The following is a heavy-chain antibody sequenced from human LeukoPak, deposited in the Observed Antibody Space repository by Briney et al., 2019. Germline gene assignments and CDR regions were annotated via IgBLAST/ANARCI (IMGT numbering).Heavy chain of an antibody. D-gene: IGHD3-3*02. V-gene: IGHV1-2*02. CDR3: ARGPFLEWLFPYYYYYGMDV. CDR2: INPNSGGT. CDR1: GYTFTGCY. J-gene: IGHJ6*02. Sequence: ASVKVSCKASGYTFTGCYMHWVRQAPGQGLEWMGWINPNSGGTNYAQKFQGRVTMTRDTSISTAYMELSRLRSDDTAVYYCARGPFLEWLFPYYYYYGMDVWGQGTTVTVSS.